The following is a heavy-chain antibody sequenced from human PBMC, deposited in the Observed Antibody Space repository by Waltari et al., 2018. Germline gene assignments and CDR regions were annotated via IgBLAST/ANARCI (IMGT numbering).Heavy chain of an antibody. Sequence: EVQLVESGVGLVQPGGSLRLSCAACGFPFNLYWMSWVRQAPGKGLEFVANINQDGSEKSYVDSVKGRFTISRDNAKNSMSLQMSSLRAEDAAVYYCARDPGFSEFDLWGQGTLVSISA. V-gene: IGHV3-7*01. CDR1: GFPFNLYW. J-gene: IGHJ3*01. CDR3: ARDPGFSEFDL. CDR2: INQDGSEK.